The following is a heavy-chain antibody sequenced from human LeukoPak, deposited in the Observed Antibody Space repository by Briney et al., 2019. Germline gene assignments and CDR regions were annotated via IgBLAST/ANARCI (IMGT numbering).Heavy chain of an antibody. D-gene: IGHD2-15*01. J-gene: IGHJ4*02. Sequence: SETLSLTCAVCGGSFSGYYWSWIRQPPGKGLEWIGEINHSGSTNYNPSLKSRGTISVDTSKNQFSLKLSSVTAADTAVYYCARGSQSLGYCSGGSCRAKIFDYWGQGTLVTVSS. V-gene: IGHV4-34*01. CDR3: ARGSQSLGYCSGGSCRAKIFDY. CDR1: GGSFSGYY. CDR2: INHSGST.